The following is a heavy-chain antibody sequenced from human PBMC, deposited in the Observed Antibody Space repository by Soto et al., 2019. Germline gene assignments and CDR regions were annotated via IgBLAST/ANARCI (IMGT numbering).Heavy chain of an antibody. J-gene: IGHJ2*01. D-gene: IGHD2-2*02. Sequence: QMQLQESGPGLVRPSGTLSLTCGVSGGSISSSKWWPWVRQPPGKGLEWIGEKYQSGSTNYNPSPTGRVTLSLDTSKNHCPLTLTSVTAADTAVYYWASQDYSCSTDASFLVNGYFELWGRGILVAVSS. V-gene: IGHV4-4*02. CDR2: KYQSGST. CDR1: GGSISSSKW. CDR3: ASQDYSCSTDASFLVNGYFEL.